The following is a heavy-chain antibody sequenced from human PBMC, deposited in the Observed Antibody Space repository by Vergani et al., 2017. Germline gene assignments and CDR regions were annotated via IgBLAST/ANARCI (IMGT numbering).Heavy chain of an antibody. V-gene: IGHV1-69*18. CDR3: ARQNQAAAGPTYFDY. CDR2: IIPIFGTA. D-gene: IGHD6-13*01. CDR1: GYTFTSYY. Sequence: QVQLVQSGAEVKKPGASVKVSCKASGYTFTSYYMHWVRQAPGQGLEWMGRIIPIFGTANYAQKFQGRVTITADESTSTAYMELSSLRSEDTAVYYCARQNQAAAGPTYFDYWGQGTLVTVSS. J-gene: IGHJ4*02.